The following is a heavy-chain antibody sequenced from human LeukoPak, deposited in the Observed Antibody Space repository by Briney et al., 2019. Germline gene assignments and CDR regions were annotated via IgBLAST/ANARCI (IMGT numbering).Heavy chain of an antibody. CDR1: GYSISSGYY. Sequence: SETLSLTCTVSGYSISSGYYWGWIRQPPGKGLEWIGSIYHSGSTYYNPSLKSRVTISVDTSKNQFSLKLSSVTAADTAVYYCARGSSIVASNWFDPWGQGTLVTVSS. V-gene: IGHV4-38-2*02. CDR3: ARGSSIVASNWFDP. D-gene: IGHD6-6*01. J-gene: IGHJ5*02. CDR2: IYHSGST.